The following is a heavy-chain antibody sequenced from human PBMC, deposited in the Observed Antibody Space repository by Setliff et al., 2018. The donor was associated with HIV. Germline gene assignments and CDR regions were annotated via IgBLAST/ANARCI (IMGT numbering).Heavy chain of an antibody. D-gene: IGHD1-26*01. CDR2: ISHSGNT. CDR1: GDSINTHY. CDR3: ARSTVGAGASFP. V-gene: IGHV4-59*11. J-gene: IGHJ5*02. Sequence: SETLSPTCTVSGDSINTHYWSWIRQPPGKGLEWIGCISHSGNTNFNPSLNSRVTISLDTSKNQFSLRLTSLTAADTAIYYCARSTVGAGASFPWGRGILVTVSS.